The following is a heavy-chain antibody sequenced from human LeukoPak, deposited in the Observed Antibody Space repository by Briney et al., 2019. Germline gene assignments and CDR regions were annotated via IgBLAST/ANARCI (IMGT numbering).Heavy chain of an antibody. CDR2: IWYDGSNK. Sequence: GGSLRLSCAASGFTFSSYGMHWVRQAPGKGLEWVAVIWYDGSNKYYADSVKGRFTSSRDNSKNTLYLQMNSLRAEDTAVYYCARFYGSGSYYPTYGMDVWGKGTTVTVSS. CDR3: ARFYGSGSYYPTYGMDV. CDR1: GFTFSSYG. D-gene: IGHD3-10*01. J-gene: IGHJ6*04. V-gene: IGHV3-33*01.